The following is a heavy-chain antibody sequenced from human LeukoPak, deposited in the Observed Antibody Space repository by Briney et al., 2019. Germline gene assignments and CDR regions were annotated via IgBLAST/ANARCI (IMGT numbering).Heavy chain of an antibody. Sequence: GGSLRLSCAASGFTFSSYAMSWVRQAPGKGLEWVSAISGSGGSTYYADSVKGRFTISRDNSKNTLYPQINSLRAEDTAVYYCAELGITMIGGVWGKGTTVTISS. D-gene: IGHD3-10*02. J-gene: IGHJ6*04. V-gene: IGHV3-23*01. CDR1: GFTFSSYA. CDR3: AELGITMIGGV. CDR2: ISGSGGST.